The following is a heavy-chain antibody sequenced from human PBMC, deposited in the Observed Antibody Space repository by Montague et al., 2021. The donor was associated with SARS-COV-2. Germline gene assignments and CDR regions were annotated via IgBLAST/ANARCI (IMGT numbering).Heavy chain of an antibody. J-gene: IGHJ4*02. CDR1: GGSVSSSSYY. V-gene: IGHV4-39*01. D-gene: IGHD5-12*01. Sequence: SETLSLTCTVSGGSVSSSSYYWGWTRQPPGKGLEWIGSIYYSGSTYYNPSLKSRVTISVDTSKNQFSLKLSSVTAADTAAYYCARHERQWLRLYPYYFDYWGQGTLVTVSS. CDR3: ARHERQWLRLYPYYFDY. CDR2: IYYSGST.